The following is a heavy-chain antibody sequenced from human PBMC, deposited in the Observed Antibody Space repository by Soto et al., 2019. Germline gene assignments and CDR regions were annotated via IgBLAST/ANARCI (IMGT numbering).Heavy chain of an antibody. V-gene: IGHV4-39*01. CDR2: IYYSGST. Sequence: SETLSLTCTVSGGSISSSSYYWGWIRQPPGKGLEWIGSIYYSGSTYYNPSLKSRVTISVDTSKNQFSLKLSSVTAADTAVYYCAGSGWYEKAWFDPWGQGTLVTVSS. CDR1: GGSISSSSYY. CDR3: AGSGWYEKAWFDP. J-gene: IGHJ5*02. D-gene: IGHD6-19*01.